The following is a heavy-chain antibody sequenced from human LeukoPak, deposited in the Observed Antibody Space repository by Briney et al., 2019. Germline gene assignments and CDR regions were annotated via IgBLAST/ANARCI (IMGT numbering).Heavy chain of an antibody. Sequence: PGRSLRLSCAAFGFTFSDYGMHWVRQAPGKGLEWVTIISYDGSSKYYADSVKGRFTISRDNSKNTLYLQMNSLRAEDTAVYYCARGWKLSIDWGQGTLVTVSS. V-gene: IGHV3-30*03. D-gene: IGHD4-23*01. CDR2: ISYDGSSK. CDR3: ARGWKLSID. J-gene: IGHJ4*02. CDR1: GFTFSDYG.